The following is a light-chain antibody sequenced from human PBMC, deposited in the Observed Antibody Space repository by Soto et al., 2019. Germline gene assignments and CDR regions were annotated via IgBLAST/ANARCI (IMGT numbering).Light chain of an antibody. J-gene: IGKJ4*01. CDR3: QQYNVWPLT. Sequence: EIVMTQSPASLSVSPGERATLSCRASQSVSSNLAWYQQKPGQTPKLLIYVASTRATGIPARFSGSGSGTEFTLTISSLQSEHFAVYYCQQYNVWPLTFGGGTMVEF. CDR1: QSVSSN. CDR2: VAS. V-gene: IGKV3-15*01.